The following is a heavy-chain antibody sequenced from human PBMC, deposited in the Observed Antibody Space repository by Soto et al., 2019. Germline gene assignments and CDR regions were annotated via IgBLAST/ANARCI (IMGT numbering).Heavy chain of an antibody. V-gene: IGHV1-69*18. D-gene: IGHD4-4*01. CDR1: GGTFSTYG. CDR2: IIPLIGTA. Sequence: QVQLVQSGAEVRKPGSSVTVSCKASGGTFSTYGITWVRQAPGQGLEWMGNIIPLIGTANYAQRFRGRVTITADESTTTAYMELTSLRSEDTAVYYCARVVMTTVPASFYYGLDVGGQGTTVTVSS. J-gene: IGHJ6*02. CDR3: ARVVMTTVPASFYYGLDV.